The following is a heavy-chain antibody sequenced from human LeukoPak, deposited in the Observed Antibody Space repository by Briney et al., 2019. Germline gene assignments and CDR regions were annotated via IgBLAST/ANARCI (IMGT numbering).Heavy chain of an antibody. Sequence: GGSLRLSCAASGFTFSSYTFYWFRQAPGKGLEWVASVSVEGIGRYFPGSVEGRFAISRDDSKKSVFLQMSNLRPEDTAVYFCATVTKADFDYWGQGTLVTASS. V-gene: IGHV3-30*09. D-gene: IGHD3/OR15-3a*01. CDR1: GFTFSSYT. CDR3: ATVTKADFDY. J-gene: IGHJ4*02. CDR2: VSVEGIGR.